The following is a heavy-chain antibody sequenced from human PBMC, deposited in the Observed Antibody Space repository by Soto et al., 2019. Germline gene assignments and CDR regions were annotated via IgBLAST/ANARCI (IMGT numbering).Heavy chain of an antibody. CDR1: GYTLKNYG. CDR2: IKVDNGDT. CDR3: ARSRYYFDY. Sequence: QVHLVQSGGEVKKPGASVKVSCKASGYTLKNYGIGWVRQAPGLGPEGVGWIKVDNGDTKYAEKLQGRVTLTTDTSTSTAYMELRNLRSDDTAFYYCARSRYYFDYWGQGTLVTVSS. V-gene: IGHV1-18*01. J-gene: IGHJ4*02.